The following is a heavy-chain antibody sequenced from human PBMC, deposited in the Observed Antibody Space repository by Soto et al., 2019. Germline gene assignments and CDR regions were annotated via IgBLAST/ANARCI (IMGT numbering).Heavy chain of an antibody. J-gene: IGHJ4*02. Sequence: QVQLVESGGDVVQPGRSLRLSCAASGFTFSSYGMHWVRQAPGKGLEWVAVISYEGRNQYYADSAKGRFTISRDNSKSMLYLQMNVLRADDTAIYYCAKGQPATVTYFDSWGQGILVTVSS. V-gene: IGHV3-30*18. CDR2: ISYEGRNQ. CDR1: GFTFSSYG. CDR3: AKGQPATVTYFDS. D-gene: IGHD2-21*02.